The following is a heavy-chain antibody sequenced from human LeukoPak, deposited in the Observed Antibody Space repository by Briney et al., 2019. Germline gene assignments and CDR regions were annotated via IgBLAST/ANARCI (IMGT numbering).Heavy chain of an antibody. CDR1: GYTLTELS. CDR3: ATVHLAVAGSAYFDY. Sequence: VASVKVSCKVSGYTLTELSMHWVRQAPGKGLERMGGFDPEDGETIYAQKFQGRVTMTEDTSTDTAYMELSSLRSEDTAVYYCATVHLAVAGSAYFDYWGQGTLVTVSS. V-gene: IGHV1-24*01. D-gene: IGHD6-19*01. CDR2: FDPEDGET. J-gene: IGHJ4*02.